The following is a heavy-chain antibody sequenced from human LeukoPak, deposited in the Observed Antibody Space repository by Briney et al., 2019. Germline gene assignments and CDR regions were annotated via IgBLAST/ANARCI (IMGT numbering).Heavy chain of an antibody. D-gene: IGHD3-10*01. CDR3: AKGSLWFGELLFENWFDP. CDR2: IRYDGSNK. Sequence: GGSLRLSCAASGFTFSSYAMSWVRQAPGKGLEWVAFIRYDGSNKYYADSVKGRFTISRDNSKNTLYLQMNSLRAEDTAVYYCAKGSLWFGELLFENWFDPWGQGTLVTVSS. V-gene: IGHV3-30*02. CDR1: GFTFSSYA. J-gene: IGHJ5*02.